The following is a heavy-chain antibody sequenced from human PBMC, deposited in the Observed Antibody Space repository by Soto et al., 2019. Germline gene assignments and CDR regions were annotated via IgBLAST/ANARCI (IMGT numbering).Heavy chain of an antibody. CDR2: IYYSGRT. D-gene: IGHD6-25*01. CDR3: ARQSIDGGYGDAFDI. CDR1: GGSISSYY. Sequence: SETLSLTCTVSGGSISSYYWSWIRQPPGKGLEWIGYIYYSGRTNYNPSLKSRVTISVDKSRNQFSLKLSSVTAADTAVYYCARQSIDGGYGDAFDIWGQGTMVTVSS. V-gene: IGHV4-59*08. J-gene: IGHJ3*02.